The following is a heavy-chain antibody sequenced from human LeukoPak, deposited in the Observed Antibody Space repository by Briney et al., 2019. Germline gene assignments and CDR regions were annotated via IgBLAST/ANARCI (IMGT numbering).Heavy chain of an antibody. Sequence: SETLSLTCTVSGGSISSYYWSWIRQPAGKGLEWIGRIYTSGGTNYNPSLKSRVTMSVDTSKNQFSLKLSSVTAADTAVYYCARDYYDSSGYPFDYWGQGTLVTVSS. D-gene: IGHD3-22*01. CDR2: IYTSGGT. CDR1: GGSISSYY. J-gene: IGHJ4*02. V-gene: IGHV4-4*07. CDR3: ARDYYDSSGYPFDY.